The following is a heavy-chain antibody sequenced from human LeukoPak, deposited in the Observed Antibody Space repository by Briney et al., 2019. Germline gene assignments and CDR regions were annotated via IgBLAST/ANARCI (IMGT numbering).Heavy chain of an antibody. CDR1: EFTFSDYY. D-gene: IGHD3-10*01. CDR2: ISSSGSTI. J-gene: IGHJ6*02. CDR3: ARRGVLWFGELFYYGMDV. V-gene: IGHV3-11*01. Sequence: PGGSLRLSCAASEFTFSDYYMSWIRQAPGKGLEWVSYISSSGSTIYYADSVKGRFTISRDNAKNSLYLQMNSLRAEDTAVYYCARRGVLWFGELFYYGMDVWGQGTTVTVSS.